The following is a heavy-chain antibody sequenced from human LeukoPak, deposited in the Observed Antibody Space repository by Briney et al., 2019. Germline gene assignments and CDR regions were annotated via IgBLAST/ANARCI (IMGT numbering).Heavy chain of an antibody. Sequence: GESLKISCKGSGYSFTSYWIGWVRQMPGKGLEWMGIIYPSDSDTKYSPSFEGRVTISVDKAISTAYLQWSSLKGSDTAMYYCARRTGRSGYGIWGQGTMVTVSS. D-gene: IGHD3-3*01. J-gene: IGHJ3*02. CDR1: GYSFTSYW. CDR3: ARRTGRSGYGI. V-gene: IGHV5-51*01. CDR2: IYPSDSDT.